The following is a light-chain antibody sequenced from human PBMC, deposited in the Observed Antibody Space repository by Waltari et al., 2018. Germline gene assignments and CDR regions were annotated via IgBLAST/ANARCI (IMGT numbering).Light chain of an antibody. CDR2: AAS. CDR3: QQSYSTPFT. Sequence: DIQMTQSPSSLSASVGDRVTITCRASQSISTYVNWYQQKPGKVPKVLIYAASSLQSGVPSRFSGSESGTDFTLTISSLQPEDFATYYCQQSYSTPFTFGPGTKVDIK. V-gene: IGKV1-39*01. J-gene: IGKJ3*01. CDR1: QSISTY.